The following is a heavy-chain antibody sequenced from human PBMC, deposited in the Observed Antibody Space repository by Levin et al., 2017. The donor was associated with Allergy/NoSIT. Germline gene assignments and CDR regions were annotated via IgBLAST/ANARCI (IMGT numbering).Heavy chain of an antibody. CDR2: IYYSGST. J-gene: IGHJ4*02. CDR3: ARLGRSYGSPFDY. V-gene: IGHV4-59*08. Sequence: PSETLSLTCTVSGGSISSYYWSWVRQPPGKGLEWIGYIYYSGSTNYNPSLKSRVTISVDTSKNQFSLKLSSVTAADTAVYYCARLGRSYGSPFDYWGQGTLVTVSS. D-gene: IGHD5-18*01. CDR1: GGSISSYY.